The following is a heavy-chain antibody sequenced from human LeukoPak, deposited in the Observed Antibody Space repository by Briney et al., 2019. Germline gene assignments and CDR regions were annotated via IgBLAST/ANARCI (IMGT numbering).Heavy chain of an antibody. J-gene: IGHJ6*02. CDR3: AKDLRVDYYGSAKNNMDV. CDR2: ISSSSSTI. V-gene: IGHV3-48*01. Sequence: GGSLRLSCAASGFTFSSYSMNWVRQAPGKGLEWVSYISSSSSTIYYADSVKGRFTISRDNAKNSLYLQMNSLRAEDTALYYCAKDLRVDYYGSAKNNMDVWGQGTTVSVSS. D-gene: IGHD3-10*01. CDR1: GFTFSSYS.